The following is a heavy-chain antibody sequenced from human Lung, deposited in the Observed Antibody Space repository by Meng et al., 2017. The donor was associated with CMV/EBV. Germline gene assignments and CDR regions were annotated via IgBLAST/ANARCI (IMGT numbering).Heavy chain of an antibody. Sequence: VELGAGGGGVGQAGSSLSLFCADSGFTFSSYGMCWVRQAAGKGLEWVAVNSNDGSNKYSADSVKGRFTISRDNYKNTLYLPMNSLRAEAPDVYYCARGQWHSLNYWGQGTLVTVSS. J-gene: IGHJ4*02. D-gene: IGHD6-19*01. CDR1: GFTFSSYG. CDR3: ARGQWHSLNY. V-gene: IGHV3-30-3*01. CDR2: NSNDGSNK.